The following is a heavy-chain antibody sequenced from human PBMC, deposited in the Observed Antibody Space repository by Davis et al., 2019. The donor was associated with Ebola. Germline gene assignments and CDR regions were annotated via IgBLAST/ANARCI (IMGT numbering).Heavy chain of an antibody. Sequence: PGGSLRLSCAASGFTFSSYWMSWVRQAPGKGLEWVANIKQDGSEKYYVDSVKGRFTISRDNAKNSLYLQVNSLRAEDTAVYYCARGRGYCSSTSCVWGKGTTVTVSS. CDR1: GFTFSSYW. V-gene: IGHV3-7*01. CDR3: ARGRGYCSSTSCV. CDR2: IKQDGSEK. J-gene: IGHJ6*04. D-gene: IGHD2-2*01.